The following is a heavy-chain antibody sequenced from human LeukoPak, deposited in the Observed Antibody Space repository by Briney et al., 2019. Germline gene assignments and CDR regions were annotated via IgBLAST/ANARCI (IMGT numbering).Heavy chain of an antibody. Sequence: PGGSLRLSCAASGFTFSSYGMHWVRRAPGKGLEWVAVISYHGSNKYYADSVKGRFTISRDNSKNTLYLQMNSLRAEDTAVYYCAKDRWDYDILEIFDYWGQGTLVTVSS. J-gene: IGHJ4*02. D-gene: IGHD3-9*01. CDR1: GFTFSSYG. V-gene: IGHV3-30*18. CDR3: AKDRWDYDILEIFDY. CDR2: ISYHGSNK.